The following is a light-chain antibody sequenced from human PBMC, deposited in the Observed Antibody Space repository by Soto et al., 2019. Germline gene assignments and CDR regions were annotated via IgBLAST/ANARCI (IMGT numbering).Light chain of an antibody. Sequence: DIQLTQSPSFLPASVGDRVTITCRASQGITSDLAWYHQKPGKAATLLIYAASTLQSGVPSRFSGSGSGTDFTLTISSLEPEDSATYYCQQLDTYPLTFGGGTKVEIK. CDR3: QQLDTYPLT. CDR1: QGITSD. V-gene: IGKV1-9*01. CDR2: AAS. J-gene: IGKJ4*01.